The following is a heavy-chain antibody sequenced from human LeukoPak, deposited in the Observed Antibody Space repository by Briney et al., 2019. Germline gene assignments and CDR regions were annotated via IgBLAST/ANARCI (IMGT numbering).Heavy chain of an antibody. CDR1: GGSFSSGSYY. CDR2: IYYSGST. J-gene: IGHJ4*02. CDR3: ARGGSYYYDSSGYLAF. D-gene: IGHD3-22*01. Sequence: SETLSLTCTVSGGSFSSGSYYWSWIRQPPGKGLEWIGYIYYSGSTNYNPSLKSRVTISVDTSKNQFSLKLSSVTAADTAVYYCARGGSYYYDSSGYLAFWGQGTLVTVSS. V-gene: IGHV4-61*01.